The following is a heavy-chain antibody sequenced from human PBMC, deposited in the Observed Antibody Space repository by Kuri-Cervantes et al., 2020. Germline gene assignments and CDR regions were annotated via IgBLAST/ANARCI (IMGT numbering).Heavy chain of an antibody. CDR1: GYTFTSYA. Sequence: ASVKVSCKASGYTFTSYAMHWVRQAPGQGLEWMGWINADKGHTKYSQSFQDGLTITRDTSATTAYMELSSLRSEDTAVYYCARVLGYCSGGSCYALGYWGQGTLVTVSS. D-gene: IGHD2-15*01. CDR3: ARVLGYCSGGSCYALGY. CDR2: INADKGHT. V-gene: IGHV1-3*01. J-gene: IGHJ4*02.